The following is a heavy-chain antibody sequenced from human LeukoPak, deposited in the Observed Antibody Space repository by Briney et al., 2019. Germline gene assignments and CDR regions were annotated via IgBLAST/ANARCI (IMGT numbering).Heavy chain of an antibody. Sequence: SETLSLTCTVSGGSISSYYWSWIRQPPGKGLEWIGYIYYSGSTNYNPSLKSRVTISVDTSKNQFSLKLSSVTAADTAVYYCARVRSGYYGYYYYYMDVWGKGTTVIVSS. D-gene: IGHD3-3*01. CDR2: IYYSGST. V-gene: IGHV4-59*01. J-gene: IGHJ6*03. CDR1: GGSISSYY. CDR3: ARVRSGYYGYYYYYMDV.